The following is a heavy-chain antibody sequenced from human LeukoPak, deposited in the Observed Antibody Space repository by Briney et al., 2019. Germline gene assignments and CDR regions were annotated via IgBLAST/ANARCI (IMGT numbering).Heavy chain of an antibody. D-gene: IGHD3-10*01. CDR3: AKDTYYYGSGSYLLDY. CDR2: ISYDGSNK. V-gene: IGHV3-30*18. J-gene: IGHJ4*02. CDR1: GFTFSSYG. Sequence: GGSLRLSCAASGFTFSSYGMHWVRQAPGKGLEWVAVISYDGSNKYYADSVKGRLTISRDNSKNTLYLQMNSLRAEDTAVYYCAKDTYYYGSGSYLLDYWGQGTLVTVSS.